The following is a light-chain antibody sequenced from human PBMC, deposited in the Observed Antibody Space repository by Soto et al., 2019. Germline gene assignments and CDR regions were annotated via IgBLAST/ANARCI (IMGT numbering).Light chain of an antibody. CDR3: PQSYSTPRT. J-gene: IGKJ1*01. CDR1: QTIGSH. V-gene: IGKV1-39*01. Sequence: IQMTQSRSALSASLRDRVTITCRAGQTIGSHLNLYQQKPGKAPKLLIFAASNLQSGVPSRFSGSGSGTDFTLTINSLQPEDFATYYCPQSYSTPRTFGQRTNV. CDR2: AAS.